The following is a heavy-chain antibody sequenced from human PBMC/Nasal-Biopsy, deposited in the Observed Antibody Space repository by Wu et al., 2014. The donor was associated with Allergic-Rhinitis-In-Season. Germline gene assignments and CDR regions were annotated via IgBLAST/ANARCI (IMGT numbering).Heavy chain of an antibody. CDR1: GFTFSYYW. J-gene: IGHJ6*02. CDR2: INKDGSNT. CDR3: ARVLLKRYFDWSSPTYSGMDV. D-gene: IGHD3-9*01. Sequence: LRLSCAASGFTFSYYWMHWVRQAPGKGPVWVARINKDGSNTYYADSMEGRFSISRDNAKNTLYLQMNSLRAEDTAVYYCARVLLKRYFDWSSPTYSGMDVWGQGTTVTVSS. V-gene: IGHV3-74*01.